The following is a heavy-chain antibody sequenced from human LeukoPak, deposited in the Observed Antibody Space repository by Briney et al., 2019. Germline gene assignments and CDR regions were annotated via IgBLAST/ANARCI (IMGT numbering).Heavy chain of an antibody. V-gene: IGHV4-4*02. CDR2: IYHSGST. D-gene: IGHD6-6*01. Sequence: SGTLSLTCAVSGGSISSSNWWSWVRQPPGKGLEWIGEIYHSGSTNYNPSLKSRVTISVDKSKNQFSLRLSSVTDADTAVYDFARHRAYSSSSPLDYWGQGTLVTVSS. CDR1: GGSISSSNW. J-gene: IGHJ4*02. CDR3: ARHRAYSSSSPLDY.